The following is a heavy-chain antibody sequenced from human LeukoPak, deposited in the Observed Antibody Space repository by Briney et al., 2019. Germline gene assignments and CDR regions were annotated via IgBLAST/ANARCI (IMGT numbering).Heavy chain of an antibody. CDR2: ISSSGSTI. Sequence: QPGGSLRLSCAASGFTFSSYEMNWVRQAPGKGLEWVSYISSSGSTIYYADSVKGRFTISRDNAKNSLYLQMNSLRAEDTAVYYCARDYERRGSSSVDYWGQGTLVIVSS. CDR1: GFTFSSYE. V-gene: IGHV3-48*03. CDR3: ARDYERRGSSSVDY. D-gene: IGHD6-13*01. J-gene: IGHJ4*02.